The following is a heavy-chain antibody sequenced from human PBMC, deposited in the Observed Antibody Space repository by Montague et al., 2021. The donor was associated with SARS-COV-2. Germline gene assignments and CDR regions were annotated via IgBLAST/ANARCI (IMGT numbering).Heavy chain of an antibody. CDR2: AYYVPSTNXANT. CDR3: ARTWRFGQSYGLYI. Sequence: SETLSLTCSVSGDSISSYYYNWIRQTPGKGLEWIGYAYYVPSTNXANTNSNPSLKRRVTISLDTSENQFSLTLSSVTAADTAVYYCARTWRFGQSYGLYIWGQGTMVTVPS. V-gene: IGHV4-59*01. J-gene: IGHJ3*02. D-gene: IGHD3-16*01. CDR1: GDSISSYY.